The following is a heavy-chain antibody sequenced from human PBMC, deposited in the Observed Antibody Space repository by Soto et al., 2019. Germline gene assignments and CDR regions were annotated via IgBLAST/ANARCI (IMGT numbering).Heavy chain of an antibody. Sequence: GESLKISCKGSGYSFTSYWIGWVRQMPGKGLEWMGIIYPGDSDTRYSPSFRGQVTISADKSISTAYLQWSSLKASDTAMYYCARRIEVAGQYYYYGMDVWGQGTTVTVSS. V-gene: IGHV5-51*01. J-gene: IGHJ6*02. CDR3: ARRIEVAGQYYYYGMDV. CDR1: GYSFTSYW. CDR2: IYPGDSDT. D-gene: IGHD6-19*01.